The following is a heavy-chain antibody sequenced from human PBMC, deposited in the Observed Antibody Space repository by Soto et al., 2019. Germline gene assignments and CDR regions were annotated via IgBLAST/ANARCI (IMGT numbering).Heavy chain of an antibody. D-gene: IGHD2-2*01. CDR3: ARPAAPIDYCYYGMDV. Sequence: GASVKVSCKASGYTFTSYGISWVRQAPGQGLEWMGWISAYNGNTNYAQKLQGRVTMTTDTSTSTAYMELRSLRSDDTAVYYCARPAAPIDYCYYGMDVWGQGTTVTVSS. V-gene: IGHV1-18*01. J-gene: IGHJ6*02. CDR2: ISAYNGNT. CDR1: GYTFTSYG.